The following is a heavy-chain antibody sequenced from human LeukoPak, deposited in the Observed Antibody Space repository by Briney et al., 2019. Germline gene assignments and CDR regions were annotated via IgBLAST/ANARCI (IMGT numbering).Heavy chain of an antibody. CDR3: ARCSSSRCYSNGKDV. CDR1: GFTFEDYA. V-gene: IGHV3-20*01. CDR2: INGNGGRT. Sequence: PGGSLRLSCAASGFTFEDYAMTWVRQAPGRGLEWISGINGNGGRTGYADSVKGRFTISRDNAKNSLYLQMNSLRVEDTALYHCARCSSSRCYSNGKDVWGQGTTVTVSS. J-gene: IGHJ6*01. D-gene: IGHD2-2*01.